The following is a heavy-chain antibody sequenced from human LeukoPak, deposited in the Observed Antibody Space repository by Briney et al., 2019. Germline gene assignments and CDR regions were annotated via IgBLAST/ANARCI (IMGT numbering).Heavy chain of an antibody. Sequence: VGSLRLSRAASGFTFSSYSMNWVRQAPGKGLEWVSSISSSSSYIYYADSVKGRFTISRDNPKNLLFLQINSLRVEDTAVYYCARETPRRGETRDGYRWGQGTLVTVSS. CDR3: ARETPRRGETRDGYR. J-gene: IGHJ4*02. V-gene: IGHV3-21*06. CDR2: ISSSSSYI. CDR1: GFTFSSYS. D-gene: IGHD5-24*01.